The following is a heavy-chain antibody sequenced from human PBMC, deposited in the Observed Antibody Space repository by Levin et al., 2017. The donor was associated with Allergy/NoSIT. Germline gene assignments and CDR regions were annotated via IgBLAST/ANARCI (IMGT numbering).Heavy chain of an antibody. CDR2: ISAYNGNT. V-gene: IGHV1-18*01. Sequence: ASVKVSCKASGYTFTSYGISWVRQAPGQGLEWMGWISAYNGNTNYAQKLQGRVTMTTDTSTSTAYMELRSLRSDDTAVYYCARDPHKLGIRYFDWLSKYYYMDVWGKGTTVTVSS. D-gene: IGHD3-9*01. J-gene: IGHJ6*03. CDR1: GYTFTSYG. CDR3: ARDPHKLGIRYFDWLSKYYYMDV.